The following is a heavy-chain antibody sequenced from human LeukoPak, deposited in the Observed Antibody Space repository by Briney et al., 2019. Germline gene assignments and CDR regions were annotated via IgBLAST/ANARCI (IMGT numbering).Heavy chain of an antibody. V-gene: IGHV3-48*04. D-gene: IGHD3-22*01. CDR1: GFTFSSYS. CDR2: ISSSSGI. CDR3: AHSKTCYYGSSGYFCLYGMDG. Sequence: GGSLRLSCAASGFTFSSYSMSWVRQAPGKGLEWVSYISSSSGIFYADSVKGRFTISRDNAKNSLYLQMNSLRAEDTAVYYCAHSKTCYYGSSGYFCLYGMDGWGQGTTVTVSS. J-gene: IGHJ6*02.